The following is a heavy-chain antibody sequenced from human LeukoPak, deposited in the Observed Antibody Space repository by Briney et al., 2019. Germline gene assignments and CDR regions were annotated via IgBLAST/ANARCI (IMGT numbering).Heavy chain of an antibody. J-gene: IGHJ6*02. CDR1: GFTLRNYW. CDR3: ARGLAVAGNCMDV. Sequence: GGSLRLSCGASGFTLRNYWMHWVRQAPGRGLVWVSRINSDGTMTNYADSVKGRFTISRDNAKNTLHLQMNSLRAEDTAVYYCARGLAVAGNCMDVWGQGTTVTVSS. D-gene: IGHD6-19*01. V-gene: IGHV3-74*01. CDR2: INSDGTMT.